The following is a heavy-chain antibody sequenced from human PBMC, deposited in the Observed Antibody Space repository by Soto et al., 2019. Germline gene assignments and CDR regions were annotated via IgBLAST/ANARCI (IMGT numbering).Heavy chain of an antibody. J-gene: IGHJ6*02. CDR3: ARAVDFWSGYRSYGMDV. Sequence: TGGSLRLSCAASGFTFSSYAMHWVRQAPGKGLEWVAVISYDGSNKYYADSVKGRFTISRDNSKNTLYLQMNSLRAEDTAVYYCARAVDFWSGYRSYGMDVWGQGTTVTVSS. CDR2: ISYDGSNK. D-gene: IGHD3-3*01. V-gene: IGHV3-30-3*01. CDR1: GFTFSSYA.